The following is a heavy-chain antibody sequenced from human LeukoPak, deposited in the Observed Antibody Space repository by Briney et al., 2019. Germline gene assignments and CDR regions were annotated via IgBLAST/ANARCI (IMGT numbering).Heavy chain of an antibody. CDR3: ARSQYDYVCGNYRNPDY. CDR2: ISPYNGNT. D-gene: IGHD3-16*02. V-gene: IGHV1-18*01. Sequence: ASVKVSCKASGYTFTRYGITWVRQAPGQGLGWMGWISPYNGNTNYAQKVQGRVTMTTDTSTSTAYMELRSLRSDDTAVYYCARSQYDYVCGNYRNPDYWGQGTLVTVSS. CDR1: GYTFTRYG. J-gene: IGHJ4*02.